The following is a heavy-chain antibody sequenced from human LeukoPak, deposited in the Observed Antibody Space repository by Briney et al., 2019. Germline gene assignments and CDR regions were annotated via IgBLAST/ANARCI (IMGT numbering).Heavy chain of an antibody. CDR1: GFSFSIYS. J-gene: IGHJ4*02. CDR3: ARETFGEGAYYFDY. CDR2: ISGSARTI. D-gene: IGHD3-10*01. Sequence: PGGSLRLSCAASGFSFSIYSMNWVRQAPGQGLEWISYISGSARTIYYADSVKGRFTISRDNAKNSLYLQMNSLRAEDTAVYYCARETFGEGAYYFDYWGQGTLVTVSS. V-gene: IGHV3-48*01.